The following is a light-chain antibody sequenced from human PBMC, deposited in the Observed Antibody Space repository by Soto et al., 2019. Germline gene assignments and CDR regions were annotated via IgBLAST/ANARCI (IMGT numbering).Light chain of an antibody. CDR3: KKYNSYART. CDR2: KAS. V-gene: IGKV1-5*03. CDR1: QSISSW. Sequence: DIQMTQSPSTLSASVGDRVTITCRASQSISSWLAWYQQKPGKAPKLLIYKASSLESGVPSRFSGSGSGTEFTLTISTLQPDDFATYYCKKYNSYARTFGKGTKVKIK. J-gene: IGKJ1*01.